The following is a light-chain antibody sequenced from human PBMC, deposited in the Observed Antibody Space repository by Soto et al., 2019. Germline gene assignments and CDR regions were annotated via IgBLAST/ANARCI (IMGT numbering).Light chain of an antibody. CDR1: SSDVGGYNY. CDR3: SSYTSSSSLV. CDR2: EVT. V-gene: IGLV2-14*01. Sequence: QYALTQPASVSASPGQSITISCTGTSSDVGGYNYVSWYQQYPGKVPKLIIFEVTHRPSGVSSRFSGSKSGDTASLTISGLQPEDEADYYCSSYTSSSSLVFGTGTKLTVL. J-gene: IGLJ1*01.